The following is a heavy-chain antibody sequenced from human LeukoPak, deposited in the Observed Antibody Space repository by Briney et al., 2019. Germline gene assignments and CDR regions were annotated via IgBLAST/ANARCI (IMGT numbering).Heavy chain of an antibody. J-gene: IGHJ5*02. D-gene: IGHD2-2*02. CDR3: AKREYQLLYSDWFAP. Sequence: GGSLRLSCAASGFTFSSYAMSWVRQAPGKGLEWVSSMSGRGGSTYYADSVKGRFTISRDNSKNTLYLQMNNLRAEDTAVYYCAKREYQLLYSDWFAPCGQATLVTVSS. V-gene: IGHV3-23*01. CDR2: MSGRGGST. CDR1: GFTFSSYA.